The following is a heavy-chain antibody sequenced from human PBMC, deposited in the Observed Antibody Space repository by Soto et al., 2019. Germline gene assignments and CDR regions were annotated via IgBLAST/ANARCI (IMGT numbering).Heavy chain of an antibody. CDR2: ISGSGGST. CDR1: GFTFSSYA. Sequence: PGGSLRLSCAASGFTFSSYAMSWVRQAPGKGLEWVSAISGSGGSTYYADSVKGRFTISRDNSKNTLYLQMNSLRAEDTAVYYCAKDTPYYYDSSGYLGWGMDVWGQGTTVPVSS. J-gene: IGHJ6*02. D-gene: IGHD3-22*01. CDR3: AKDTPYYYDSSGYLGWGMDV. V-gene: IGHV3-23*01.